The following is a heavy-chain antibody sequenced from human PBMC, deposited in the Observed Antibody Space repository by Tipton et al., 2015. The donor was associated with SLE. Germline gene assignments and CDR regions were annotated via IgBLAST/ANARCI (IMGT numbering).Heavy chain of an antibody. Sequence: GSLRLSCAASGFMFGDQWMSWVRLAPGKGLEWVAKINPDGTQKYYLDSVKGRFTISRDNAKNSLYLQMNSLRAEDTAVYYCVTDIWFSFDGPWGQGTPIIVSS. J-gene: IGHJ5*02. D-gene: IGHD3-10*01. CDR3: VTDIWFSFDGP. CDR2: INPDGTQK. V-gene: IGHV3-7*01. CDR1: GFMFGDQW.